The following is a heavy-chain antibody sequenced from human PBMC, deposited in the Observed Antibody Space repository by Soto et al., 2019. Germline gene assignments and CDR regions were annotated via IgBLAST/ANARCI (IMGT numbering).Heavy chain of an antibody. D-gene: IGHD2-21*02. CDR3: ARGKTVVTQFDY. V-gene: IGHV3-21*01. CDR1: GFTFSSYS. Sequence: EVQLVESGGGLVKPGGSLRLSCAASGFTFSSYSMNWVRQAPGKGLEWVSSISSSSSYIYYADSVKGRFTISRDNAKNSLYLQMNSLRAEDTAVYYCARGKTVVTQFDYWGQGPLVTVSS. CDR2: ISSSSSYI. J-gene: IGHJ4*02.